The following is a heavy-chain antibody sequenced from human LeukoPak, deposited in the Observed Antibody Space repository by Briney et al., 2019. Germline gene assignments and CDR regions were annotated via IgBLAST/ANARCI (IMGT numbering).Heavy chain of an antibody. CDR2: ISGSGGST. CDR1: GFTVSSNY. Sequence: PGGSLRLSCAASGFTVSSNYMSWVRQAPGKGLEWVSAISGSGGSTYYADSVKGRFTISRDNSKNTLYLQMNSLRAEDTAVYYCAKIRPLWFGESTWGQGTLVTVSS. CDR3: AKIRPLWFGEST. J-gene: IGHJ5*02. D-gene: IGHD3-10*01. V-gene: IGHV3-23*01.